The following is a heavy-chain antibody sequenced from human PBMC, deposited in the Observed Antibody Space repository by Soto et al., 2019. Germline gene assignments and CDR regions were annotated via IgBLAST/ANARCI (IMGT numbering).Heavy chain of an antibody. Sequence: PSQTLSLTCAIPGDSVSSNSAAWNWIRQSPSRGLEWLGRTYYRSKWYNDYAVSVKSRITINPDTSKNQFSLQLNSVTPEDTAVYYCARWYDSSGYYGTPEEYFQHWGQGTLVTVSS. V-gene: IGHV6-1*01. J-gene: IGHJ1*01. CDR1: GDSVSSNSAA. D-gene: IGHD3-22*01. CDR3: ARWYDSSGYYGTPEEYFQH. CDR2: TYYRSKWYN.